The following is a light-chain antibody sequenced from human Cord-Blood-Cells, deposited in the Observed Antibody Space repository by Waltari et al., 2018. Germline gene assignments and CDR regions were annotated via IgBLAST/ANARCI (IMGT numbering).Light chain of an antibody. Sequence: QSALTRPASVSGSPGQSITISCTGTSSDVGSYNLFSWYQQHPGKAPKLMIYEGSKRPSGVSNRFSGSKSGNTASLTISGLQAEDEADYYCCSYAGSSTPVVFGGGTKLTVL. CDR2: EGS. J-gene: IGLJ2*01. CDR3: CSYAGSSTPVV. CDR1: SSDVGSYNL. V-gene: IGLV2-23*01.